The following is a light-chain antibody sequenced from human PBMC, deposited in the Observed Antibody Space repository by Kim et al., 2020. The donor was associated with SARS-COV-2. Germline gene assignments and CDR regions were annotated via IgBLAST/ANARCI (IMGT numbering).Light chain of an antibody. CDR1: QSVSSI. J-gene: IGKJ4*01. CDR2: GAS. CDR3: QQYNNWLT. V-gene: IGKV3-15*01. Sequence: SVSPGERATLSCWARQSVSSILAWYQQKPGQAPRLLIYGASTRATGIPARFSGSGSGTEFTLTISSLQSEDFAVYYCQQYNNWLTFGGGTKVDIK.